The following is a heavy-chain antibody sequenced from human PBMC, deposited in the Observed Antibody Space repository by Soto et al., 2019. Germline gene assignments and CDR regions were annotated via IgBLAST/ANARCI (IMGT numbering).Heavy chain of an antibody. D-gene: IGHD6-13*01. CDR2: ISAYNGNT. CDR1: GYTFTSYG. CDR3: ARDQHPSIAAAGSPCYFDY. Sequence: QVQLVQSGAEVKKPGASVKVSCKASGYTFTSYGISWVRQAPGQGLEWMGWISAYNGNTNYAQKLQGRVTMTTDTSASTAYMELRSLRSDDTAVYYCARDQHPSIAAAGSPCYFDYWGQGTLVTVSS. J-gene: IGHJ4*02. V-gene: IGHV1-18*01.